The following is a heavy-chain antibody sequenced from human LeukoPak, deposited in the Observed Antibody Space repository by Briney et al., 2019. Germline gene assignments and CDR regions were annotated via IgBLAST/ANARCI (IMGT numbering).Heavy chain of an antibody. V-gene: IGHV3-30*18. Sequence: GGSLRLSCAASGFTFSTYNMHWVRQAPGKGLEWVAVISYDGSNKYYADSVKGRFTISRDDSKNTLYLEMNSLNADDTAVYYCAKDRAGSWAIDYWGQGTLVTVSS. CDR1: GFTFSTYN. J-gene: IGHJ4*02. CDR2: ISYDGSNK. D-gene: IGHD6-13*01. CDR3: AKDRAGSWAIDY.